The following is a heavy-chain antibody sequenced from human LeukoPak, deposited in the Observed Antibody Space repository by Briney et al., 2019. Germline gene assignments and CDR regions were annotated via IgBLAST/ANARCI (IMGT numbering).Heavy chain of an antibody. CDR3: ARWGFGELSGFDY. J-gene: IGHJ4*02. Sequence: PGGSLRLSCAASGFIFSSYWMSWVRQAPGKGLEWVANIKQDGSEKYYVDSVKGRFTISRDNAKNSLYLQMNSLRAEDTAVYYCARWGFGELSGFDYWGQGTLVTVSS. CDR1: GFIFSSYW. D-gene: IGHD3-10*01. CDR2: IKQDGSEK. V-gene: IGHV3-7*01.